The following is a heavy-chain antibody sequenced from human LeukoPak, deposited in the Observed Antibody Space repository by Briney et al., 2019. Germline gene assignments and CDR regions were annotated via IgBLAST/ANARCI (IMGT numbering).Heavy chain of an antibody. CDR1: GFTYSSYA. V-gene: IGHV3-23*01. J-gene: IGHJ4*02. D-gene: IGHD6-13*01. CDR3: AKSPAGSSWPSTDY. Sequence: GGSLRLSCAASGFTYSSYAMSWVRQTPGKGLECVAPISGSGGSTYYADSVRGRFIVSRDNSKNMLYLQMNSLRVDDTAVYYCAKSPAGSSWPSTDYWGQGTLVAVSS. CDR2: ISGSGGST.